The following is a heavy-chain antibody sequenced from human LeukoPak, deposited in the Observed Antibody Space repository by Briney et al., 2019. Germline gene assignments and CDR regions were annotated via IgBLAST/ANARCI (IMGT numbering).Heavy chain of an antibody. CDR2: IGTAGDT. J-gene: IGHJ6*02. V-gene: IGHV3-13*01. CDR3: AREVILWFGETSYYYYGMDV. D-gene: IGHD3-10*01. Sequence: GGSLRLSCAASGFTFSSYDMHWVRQATGKGLEWVSAIGTAGDTYYPGSVKGRFTISRDNAKNSLYLQMNSLRAEDTAVYYCAREVILWFGETSYYYYGMDVWGQGTTVTVSS. CDR1: GFTFSSYD.